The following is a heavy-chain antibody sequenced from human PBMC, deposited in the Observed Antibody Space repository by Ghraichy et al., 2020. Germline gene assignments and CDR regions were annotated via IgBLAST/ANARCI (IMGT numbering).Heavy chain of an antibody. Sequence: SVKVSCKASGGTFSSYTISWVRQAPGQGLEWMGRIIPILGIANYAQKFQGRVTITADKSTSTAYMELSSLRSEDTAVYYCARDKGEMATINLYGMDVWGQGTTVTVSS. V-gene: IGHV1-69*04. J-gene: IGHJ6*02. D-gene: IGHD5-24*01. CDR1: GGTFSSYT. CDR3: ARDKGEMATINLYGMDV. CDR2: IIPILGIA.